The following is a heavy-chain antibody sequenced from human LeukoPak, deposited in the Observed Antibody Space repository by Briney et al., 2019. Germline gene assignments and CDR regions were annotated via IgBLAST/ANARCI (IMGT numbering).Heavy chain of an antibody. D-gene: IGHD3-3*01. J-gene: IGHJ3*02. V-gene: IGHV3-43*02. CDR1: GFTFDDYA. Sequence: GGSLRLSCAASGFTFDDYAMHWVRQAPGKGLEWVSLISGDGGSTYYADSVKGRFTISRDNSKNSLYLQMNSLRTEDTALYHCAKGKHRLRAFDIWGQGTMVTVSS. CDR3: AKGKHRLRAFDI. CDR2: ISGDGGST.